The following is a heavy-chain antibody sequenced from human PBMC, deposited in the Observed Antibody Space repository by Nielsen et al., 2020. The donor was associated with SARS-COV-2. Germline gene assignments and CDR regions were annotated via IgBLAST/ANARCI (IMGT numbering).Heavy chain of an antibody. Sequence: GSLRLSCTVSGGSITTTTYYWSWIRQPPGKGLEWIGYIFYRGNTNYNPSLKSRVTISVDTSKNQFSLKVNSVTAADTAVYYCVRIDMATISVDYWGRGTLVTVSS. J-gene: IGHJ4*02. CDR2: IFYRGNT. V-gene: IGHV4-61*01. CDR1: GGSITTTTYY. CDR3: VRIDMATISVDY. D-gene: IGHD5-24*01.